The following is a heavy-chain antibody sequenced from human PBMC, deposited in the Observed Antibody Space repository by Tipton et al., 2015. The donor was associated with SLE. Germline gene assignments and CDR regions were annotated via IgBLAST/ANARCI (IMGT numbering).Heavy chain of an antibody. J-gene: IGHJ3*02. V-gene: IGHV4-59*01. Sequence: TLSLTCTVSGVSISHYYWSWIRQPPGKGLEWIGYISHSGSTNYNPSLKSRVTISVDTSKNQVSLNLASVTAADAAVYYCARGEPEGLTTNTFDIWGQGTEVTVAS. D-gene: IGHD1-1*01. CDR3: ARGEPEGLTTNTFDI. CDR2: ISHSGST. CDR1: GVSISHYY.